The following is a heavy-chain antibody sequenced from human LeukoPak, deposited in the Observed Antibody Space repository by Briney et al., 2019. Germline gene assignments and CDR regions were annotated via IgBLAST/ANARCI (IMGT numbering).Heavy chain of an antibody. J-gene: IGHJ6*03. CDR2: ISRSGSTK. D-gene: IGHD2-15*01. Sequence: GGSLRLSCAASGFTFSDYNMRGLRQAPGKGLEGVSSISRSGSTKYYADSVKGRFTISRDNAKNSLFLQMNSLRAEDTAVYYCARVLRYCSGGNCYSGGLGYMDVWGKGTTVTISS. CDR3: ARVLRYCSGGNCYSGGLGYMDV. CDR1: GFTFSDYN. V-gene: IGHV3-11*01.